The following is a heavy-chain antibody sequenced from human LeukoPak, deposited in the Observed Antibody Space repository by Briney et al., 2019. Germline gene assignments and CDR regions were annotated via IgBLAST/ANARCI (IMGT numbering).Heavy chain of an antibody. V-gene: IGHV3-21*01. Sequence: GGSLRLSCAASGFIFSSYSMNWVRQAPEKGLEWVSSISSSSSYIYYADSVKGRFTISRDNAKNSPYLQMNSLRAEDTAVYYCARDEYSSGWYLGQGTLVTVSS. CDR1: GFIFSSYS. J-gene: IGHJ1*01. CDR3: ARDEYSSGWY. D-gene: IGHD6-19*01. CDR2: ISSSSSYI.